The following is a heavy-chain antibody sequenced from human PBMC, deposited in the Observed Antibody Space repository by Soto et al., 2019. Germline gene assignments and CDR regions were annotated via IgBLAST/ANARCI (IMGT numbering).Heavy chain of an antibody. CDR2: IYPGDSDT. CDR1: GYSFTSYW. CDR3: ARSSDFWSGYYYTWFDP. Sequence: GESLKISCKGSGYSFTSYWIGWVRQMPGKGLEWMGIIYPGDSDTIYNPSFQGQVTISADKSSSTAYLEWSSLKASDTAMYYCARSSDFWSGYYYTWFDPWGQGTLVTVSS. V-gene: IGHV5-51*01. D-gene: IGHD3-3*01. J-gene: IGHJ5*02.